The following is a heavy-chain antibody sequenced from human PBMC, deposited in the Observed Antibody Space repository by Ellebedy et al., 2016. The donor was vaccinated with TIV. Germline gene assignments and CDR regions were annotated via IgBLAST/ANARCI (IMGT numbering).Heavy chain of an antibody. CDR1: RGSITRSSYY. Sequence: MPSETLSLTCTVSRGSITRSSYYWGWIRQPPGRGLEWVGSFYYHGSTYYNPSLKSRVSISIDTSKNQFSLEPNSVSAADTAMYYCARAAERGRIAVAGRYNWFDPWGQGTLVTVSS. D-gene: IGHD6-19*01. CDR3: ARAAERGRIAVAGRYNWFDP. CDR2: FYYHGST. J-gene: IGHJ5*02. V-gene: IGHV4-39*07.